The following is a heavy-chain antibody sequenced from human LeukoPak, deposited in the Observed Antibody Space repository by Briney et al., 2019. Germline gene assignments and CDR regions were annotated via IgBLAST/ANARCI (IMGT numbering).Heavy chain of an antibody. CDR3: ARHATIAVGGAFDI. CDR1: GGSISSTLYY. D-gene: IGHD6-19*01. V-gene: IGHV4-39*01. Sequence: PSETLSLTCTVSGGSISSTLYYWGWIRQPPGKGLEWIGSIYYSGSTYYNPSLKSRVTMSVDTSKNQFSLKLSSVSAADTAVYYCARHATIAVGGAFDIWGQGTMVTVSS. CDR2: IYYSGST. J-gene: IGHJ3*02.